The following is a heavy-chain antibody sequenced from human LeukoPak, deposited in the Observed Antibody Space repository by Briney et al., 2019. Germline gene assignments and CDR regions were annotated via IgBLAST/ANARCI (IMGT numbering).Heavy chain of an antibody. Sequence: PGGSLRLSCAASGFTFSYYSMNWVRQAPGKGLEWVSSISSSSGYISYADSVKGRFTIPRDNAKNSLYLQMNSLRAEDTAVYYCARTPGYSSGRYYFDYWGQGTLVTVSS. J-gene: IGHJ4*02. D-gene: IGHD6-19*01. CDR3: ARTPGYSSGRYYFDY. V-gene: IGHV3-21*01. CDR2: ISSSSGYI. CDR1: GFTFSYYS.